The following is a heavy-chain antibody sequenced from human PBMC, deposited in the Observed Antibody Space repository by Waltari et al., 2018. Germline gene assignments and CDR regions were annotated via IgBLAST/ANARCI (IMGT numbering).Heavy chain of an antibody. Sequence: QVQLVQSGAEVKKPGSSVKVSCKASGGTFSSYAISWVRQAPGQGLEWMGGIIPILGIANYAQKFQGRVTITADKSTSTAYMELSSLRSEDTAVYYCARQGPIAAAGQTSFDYWGQGTLVTVSS. J-gene: IGHJ4*02. CDR2: IIPILGIA. CDR1: GGTFSSYA. D-gene: IGHD6-13*01. V-gene: IGHV1-69*10. CDR3: ARQGPIAAAGQTSFDY.